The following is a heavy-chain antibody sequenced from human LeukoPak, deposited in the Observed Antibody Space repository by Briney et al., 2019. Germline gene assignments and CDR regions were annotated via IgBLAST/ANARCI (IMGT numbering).Heavy chain of an antibody. D-gene: IGHD3-10*01. J-gene: IGHJ6*02. CDR1: GFTVSSNY. Sequence: GGSLRLSCAASGFTVSSNYMSWVRQAPGKGLEWVSVIYSGGGTYYADSVKGRLTIARDNSKNTVYLQMNSLRAEDTAVYHCARVSMIRGVTSNGMDVWGQGTTVTVSS. CDR3: ARVSMIRGVTSNGMDV. CDR2: IYSGGGT. V-gene: IGHV3-66*01.